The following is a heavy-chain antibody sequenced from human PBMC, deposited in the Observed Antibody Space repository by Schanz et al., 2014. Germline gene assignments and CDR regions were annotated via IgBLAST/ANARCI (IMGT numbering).Heavy chain of an antibody. Sequence: EVQLVESGGGLVKPGDSLRLSCAASGFTFTDYYISWIRQAPGMGLEWVSIIYSGGSSFYADSVKGRFTISRDNSKNTLDLQMLSLKAEDAAVYYCARGGGAAASTWGQGTLVAVSS. CDR3: ARGGGAAAST. D-gene: IGHD6-13*01. CDR2: IYSGGSS. CDR1: GFTFTDYY. V-gene: IGHV3-66*01. J-gene: IGHJ5*02.